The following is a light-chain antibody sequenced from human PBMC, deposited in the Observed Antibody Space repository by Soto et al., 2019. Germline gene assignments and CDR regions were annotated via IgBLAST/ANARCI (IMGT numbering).Light chain of an antibody. Sequence: DIQMTQSPSTRSASVGGVVTISFRASQSIRYWLAWYQQKPGKAPKLLIYDASTLESGVPTRFSGSGSGTEFTLTISSLHTDDFATYYCQQHNPYSTFGQGTKVDI. CDR1: QSIRYW. J-gene: IGKJ1*01. V-gene: IGKV1-5*01. CDR2: DAS. CDR3: QQHNPYST.